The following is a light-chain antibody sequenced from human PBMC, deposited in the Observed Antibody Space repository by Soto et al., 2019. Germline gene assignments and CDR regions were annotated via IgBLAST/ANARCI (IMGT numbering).Light chain of an antibody. J-gene: IGKJ1*01. CDR2: GTS. Sequence: EIVLTQSPGTLSLSPGERATLSCRASQSVSSTYLAWYQQKPGQAPRLLIYGTSSRATGIPDRFGGSGSGTDFTLTISRLEPEDFAEYYCQQYGSSPLTFCQGTKVEIK. CDR1: QSVSSTY. CDR3: QQYGSSPLT. V-gene: IGKV3-20*01.